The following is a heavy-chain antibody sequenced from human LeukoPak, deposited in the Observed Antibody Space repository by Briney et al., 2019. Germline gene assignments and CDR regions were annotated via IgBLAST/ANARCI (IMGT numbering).Heavy chain of an antibody. CDR2: ITRSSNSI. J-gene: IGHJ3*01. CDR1: GFSFSSYS. V-gene: IGHV3-21*01. D-gene: IGHD3-22*01. CDR3: TSELYFYDGSGL. Sequence: GGSLRLSCVTSGFSFSSYSMSWVRQSPGQGLEWVSAITRSSNSIYYADAVKGRFTISRDNTKRSVYLQMNSLRVEDTAIYYCTSELYFYDGSGLWGPGTMVSVSS.